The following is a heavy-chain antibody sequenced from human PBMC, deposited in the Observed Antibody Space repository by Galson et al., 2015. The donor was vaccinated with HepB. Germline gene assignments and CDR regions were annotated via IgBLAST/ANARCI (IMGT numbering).Heavy chain of an antibody. V-gene: IGHV6-1*01. CDR2: TYYRPKWYN. Sequence: CAISGDSVSSNSAAWNWIRQSPSRGLEWLGRTYYRPKWYNDYAVSVKSRITINPDTSKNQFSLQLNSVTPEDTAVYYCARDTHSSSWFNWFDPWGQGTLVTVSS. J-gene: IGHJ5*02. CDR1: GDSVSSNSAA. CDR3: ARDTHSSSWFNWFDP. D-gene: IGHD6-13*01.